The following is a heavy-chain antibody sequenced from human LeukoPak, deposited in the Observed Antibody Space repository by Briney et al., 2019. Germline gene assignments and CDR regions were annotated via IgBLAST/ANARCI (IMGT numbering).Heavy chain of an antibody. CDR1: GFTFSSYS. CDR3: ASHLYSSSSGFDY. Sequence: GGSLRLSCAASGFTFSSYSMNWVRQAPGKGLEWVSSISSSSYIYYADSVKGRFTISRDNAKNSLYLQMNSLRAEDTAVYYCASHLYSSSSGFDYWGQGTLVTVSS. CDR2: ISSSSYI. J-gene: IGHJ4*02. V-gene: IGHV3-21*01. D-gene: IGHD6-6*01.